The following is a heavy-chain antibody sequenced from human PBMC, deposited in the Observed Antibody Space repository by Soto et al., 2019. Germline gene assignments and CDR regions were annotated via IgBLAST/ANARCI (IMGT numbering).Heavy chain of an antibody. D-gene: IGHD6-6*01. V-gene: IGHV5-10-1*01. CDR3: ARRSIAARHYYYYGMDV. CDR2: IDPSDSYT. Sequence: PGESLKICCKGSGYSFTSYWISWVRQMPGKGLEWMGRIDPSDSYTNYSPSFQGHVTISADKSISTAYLQWSSLKASDTAMYYCARRSIAARHYYYYGMDVWGQGTTVTVSS. CDR1: GYSFTSYW. J-gene: IGHJ6*02.